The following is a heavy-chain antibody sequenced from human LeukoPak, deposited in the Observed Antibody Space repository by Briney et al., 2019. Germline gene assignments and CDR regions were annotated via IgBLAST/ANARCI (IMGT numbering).Heavy chain of an antibody. D-gene: IGHD3-10*01. CDR1: GGSITNYY. Sequence: SETLSLTCTVSGGSITNYYWSWIRQPPGQGLEWIGYIHYSGSTNYNPSLKSRVSISVDMSTNQFSLKLSSVTAADTAVYYCARGGLLWFGDLLRGLDWFDPWGQGTLVTVSS. CDR2: IHYSGST. V-gene: IGHV4-59*12. CDR3: ARGGLLWFGDLLRGLDWFDP. J-gene: IGHJ5*02.